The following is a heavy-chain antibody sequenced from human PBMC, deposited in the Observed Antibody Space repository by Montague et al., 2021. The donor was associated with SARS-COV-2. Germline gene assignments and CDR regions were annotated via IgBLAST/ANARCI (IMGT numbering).Heavy chain of an antibody. V-gene: IGHV3-9*01. D-gene: IGHD2-2*01. CDR1: GFTFDDYA. CDR2: ISWNSGSI. J-gene: IGHJ5*02. CDR3: AKAGSTSCYVRCGWFDP. Sequence: SLRLSCAASGFTFDDYAMHWVRQASGKGLEWVSGISWNSGSIGYADSVKGRFTISRDNAKNSLYLQMNSPRAEDTALYYCAKAGSTSCYVRCGWFDPWGQGTLVTVSS.